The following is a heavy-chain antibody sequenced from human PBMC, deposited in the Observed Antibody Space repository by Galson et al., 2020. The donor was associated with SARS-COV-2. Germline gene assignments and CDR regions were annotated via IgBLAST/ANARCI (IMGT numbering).Heavy chain of an antibody. D-gene: IGHD3-22*01. Sequence: SETLSLTCTVSGGSISSGSYYWSWIRQPAGKGLKWIGRIYTSGSTNYNPSLKSRVTISVDTSKNQFSLKLSSVTAADTAVYYCARAPHYDSSGYYGAFDIWGQGTMVTVSS. CDR2: IYTSGST. J-gene: IGHJ3*02. V-gene: IGHV4-61*02. CDR1: GGSISSGSYY. CDR3: ARAPHYDSSGYYGAFDI.